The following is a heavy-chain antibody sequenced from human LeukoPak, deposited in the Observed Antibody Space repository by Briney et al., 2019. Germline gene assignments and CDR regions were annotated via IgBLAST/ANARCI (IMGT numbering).Heavy chain of an antibody. CDR2: INSDGSST. Sequence: GGSLRLSCAASGFTFSSYWMHWVRQSPGKGLVWVSGINSDGSSTSYADSVKGRFTISRDNAKNTVYLQMNSLRAEDTAAYHCATSRTFDYWGQGTLVTVSS. CDR3: ATSRTFDY. J-gene: IGHJ4*02. CDR1: GFTFSSYW. V-gene: IGHV3-74*01.